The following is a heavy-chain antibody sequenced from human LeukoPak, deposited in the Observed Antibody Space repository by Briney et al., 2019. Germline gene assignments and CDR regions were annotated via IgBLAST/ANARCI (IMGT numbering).Heavy chain of an antibody. D-gene: IGHD4-17*01. CDR3: ARFLTTVTTVGTANYFDY. J-gene: IGHJ4*02. Sequence: PSETLSLTCTVSGGSISPYYWSWIRQPPGKGLEWIGYIYYSGSTKYNPSLKSRVTISVDTSKNQFSLKLSSVTAADTAIYYCARFLTTVTTVGTANYFDYWGQGTLVTVSS. CDR2: IYYSGST. V-gene: IGHV4-59*08. CDR1: GGSISPYY.